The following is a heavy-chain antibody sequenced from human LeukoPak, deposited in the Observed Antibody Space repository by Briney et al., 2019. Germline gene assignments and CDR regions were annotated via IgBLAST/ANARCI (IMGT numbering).Heavy chain of an antibody. CDR1: GYSFTSYW. Sequence: GESLKISCKGSGYSFTSYWIGWVRQMPGKGLEGMGIIYPGDSDTRYSPSFQGQVTISADKSINTAYLQWSSLKASDTAMYYCARHDSCSSTSCYFDYWGQGTLVTVSS. CDR2: IYPGDSDT. CDR3: ARHDSCSSTSCYFDY. V-gene: IGHV5-51*01. J-gene: IGHJ4*02. D-gene: IGHD2-2*01.